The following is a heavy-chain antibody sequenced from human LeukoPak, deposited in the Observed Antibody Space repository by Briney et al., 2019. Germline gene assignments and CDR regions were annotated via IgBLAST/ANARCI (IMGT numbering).Heavy chain of an antibody. Sequence: GGSLRLSCAASEFSVGSNYMTWVRQAPGKGLEWVSLIYSDGSTYYADSVKGRFTISRDNSKNTLYLQMNSLKTEDTAVYYCTTAPYSGSHLTIDYWGQGTLVTVSS. D-gene: IGHD1-26*01. V-gene: IGHV3-66*01. J-gene: IGHJ4*02. CDR1: EFSVGSNY. CDR2: IYSDGST. CDR3: TTAPYSGSHLTIDY.